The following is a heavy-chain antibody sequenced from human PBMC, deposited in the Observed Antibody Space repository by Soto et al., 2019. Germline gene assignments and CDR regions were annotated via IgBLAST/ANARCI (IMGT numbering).Heavy chain of an antibody. J-gene: IGHJ5*02. CDR2: ISFDGSLK. CDR3: AKDVAAATNQLSNGFDP. CDR1: GFSLSNYG. V-gene: IGHV3-30*18. D-gene: IGHD2-2*01. Sequence: QVQLVESGGGVVQPGTSLRLSCAASGFSLSNYGIHWVRQAPGKGLEWVAVISFDGSLKFSRESVKGRFTISRDNSRNTLYLQLSSLRAEATAGSCCAKDVAAATNQLSNGFDPWGQGTLVTVSS.